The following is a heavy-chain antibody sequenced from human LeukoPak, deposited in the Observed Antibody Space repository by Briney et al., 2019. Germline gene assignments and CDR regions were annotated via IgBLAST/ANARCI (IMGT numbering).Heavy chain of an antibody. Sequence: PSETLSLTCTVSGGSISSYYWSWIRQPAGRGLEWIGRIYTSGSTNYNPSLKSRVTMSVDTSKNQFSLKLSSVTAADTAVYYCARDPGIAAAGPMDVWGQGTTVTVSS. CDR2: IYTSGST. CDR3: ARDPGIAAAGPMDV. V-gene: IGHV4-4*07. J-gene: IGHJ6*02. D-gene: IGHD6-13*01. CDR1: GGSISSYY.